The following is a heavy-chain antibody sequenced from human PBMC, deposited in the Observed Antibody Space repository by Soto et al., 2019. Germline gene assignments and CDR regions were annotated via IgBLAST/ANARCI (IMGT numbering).Heavy chain of an antibody. Sequence: EVQLVESGGGLVQPGGSLRLSCAGSGFTFSNYWMHWVRQAPGKGLEWVSRIDHDGPTDYAESVRGRFTISRHNAENTLYLQMNGLRPEDKAVYYCVRDRHSDYWGQGTLVTVSS. CDR2: IDHDGPT. CDR3: VRDRHSDY. J-gene: IGHJ4*02. V-gene: IGHV3-74*01. CDR1: GFTFSNYW.